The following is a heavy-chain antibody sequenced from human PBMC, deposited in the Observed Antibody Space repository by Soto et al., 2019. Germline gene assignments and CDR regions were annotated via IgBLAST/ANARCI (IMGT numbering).Heavy chain of an antibody. CDR2: IHYNGNT. Sequence: SETLSLTCTVSGDSISSYSWSWIRQPPGKGLEWIGNIHYNGNTNYSPSLKSRVTMSVDTSKNHFSLKLSSVTAADTAVYYCASYYYDSSGYYYVPGVYWGQGTLVTVSS. CDR3: ASYYYDSSGYYYVPGVY. CDR1: GDSISSYS. D-gene: IGHD3-22*01. J-gene: IGHJ4*02. V-gene: IGHV4-59*08.